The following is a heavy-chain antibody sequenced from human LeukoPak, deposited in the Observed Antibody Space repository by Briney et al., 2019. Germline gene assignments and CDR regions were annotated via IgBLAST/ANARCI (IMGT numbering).Heavy chain of an antibody. V-gene: IGHV3-30*15. Sequence: PGGALRLSCVASGITLRSYSVHWVRQAPGKGLEWGALTSHDESNKKYADSVKGRCTISRDTTKGTVSLQLCKPRDEDTAYYFCAKGEPSGAYFTDFWGPGTRVSVS. CDR3: AKGEPSGAYFTDF. J-gene: IGHJ4*02. CDR1: GITLRSYS. D-gene: IGHD1-26*01. CDR2: TSHDESNK.